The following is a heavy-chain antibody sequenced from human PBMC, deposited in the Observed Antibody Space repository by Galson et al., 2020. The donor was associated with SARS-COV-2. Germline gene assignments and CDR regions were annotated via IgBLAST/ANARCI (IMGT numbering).Heavy chain of an antibody. CDR3: ATSRSFTGLYGMDV. D-gene: IGHD3-10*01. CDR2: IKSRSAGGTR. CDR1: GFTVTNAW. V-gene: IGHV3-15*01. Sequence: GESLKISCATSGFTVTNAWMTWVRQAPGTGLQWIGHIKSRSAGGTRDYVAPVKGRFTISRDDSKNTLYLQMNNLKTEDTAVYYCATSRSFTGLYGMDVWGQGTTVTVSS. J-gene: IGHJ6*02.